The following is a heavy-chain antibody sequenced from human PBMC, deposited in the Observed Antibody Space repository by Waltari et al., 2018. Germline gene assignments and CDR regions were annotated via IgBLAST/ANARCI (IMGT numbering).Heavy chain of an antibody. CDR2: FSGSGGST. V-gene: IGHV3-23*01. Sequence: EVQLLESGGGLVQPGGSLRLSCAASGFTFSSYAMSWVRQAPGKGLEGVAAFSGSGGSTYYADSVKGRFTISRDNSKNTLYLQMNSLRAEDTAVYYCAKDEYSSSSGPEYWGQGTLVTVSS. J-gene: IGHJ4*02. D-gene: IGHD6-6*01. CDR1: GFTFSSYA. CDR3: AKDEYSSSSGPEY.